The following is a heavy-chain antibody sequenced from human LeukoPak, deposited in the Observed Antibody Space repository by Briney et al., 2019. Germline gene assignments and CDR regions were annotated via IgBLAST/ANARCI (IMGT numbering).Heavy chain of an antibody. J-gene: IGHJ6*03. CDR2: IGTASDT. Sequence: GGSLRLSCAASGFTFSSFDMHWVRQPTGQGLEWVSTIGTASDTYYPGSVEGRFTLSRDNAKNSLYLQMNSLSAGDTAVYYCARGPPRGKYYYMDVWGKGTTVTVSS. CDR1: GFTFSSFD. CDR3: ARGPPRGKYYYMDV. V-gene: IGHV3-13*01. D-gene: IGHD1-1*01.